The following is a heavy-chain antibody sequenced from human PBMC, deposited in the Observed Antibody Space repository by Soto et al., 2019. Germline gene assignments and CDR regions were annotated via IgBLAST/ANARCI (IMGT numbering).Heavy chain of an antibody. J-gene: IGHJ4*02. CDR2: INSDGRST. CDR3: ARDAPLAAGRYSFDY. V-gene: IGHV3-74*01. Sequence: EVQLVESGGGLVQPGGSLRLSCAASGFTFSSYWMHWVRQAPGKGLVWVSRINSDGRSTTYADSVKGRFTISRDNAKNTLYVQMNSLRAEDTAVYFCARDAPLAAGRYSFDYWGQGTLVTVSS. D-gene: IGHD3-9*01. CDR1: GFTFSSYW.